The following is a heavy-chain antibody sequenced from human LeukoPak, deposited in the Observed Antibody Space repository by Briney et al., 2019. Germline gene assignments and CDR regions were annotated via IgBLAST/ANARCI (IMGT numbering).Heavy chain of an antibody. Sequence: GGSLRLSCTASGFRFSAYAMQWVRQAPGKGLEWVAVISIDGNTQYYADSVRGRFSISRDNSENTLYLEMSSLRGEDTGIFYCAREEYKYGLGALDVWGQGTTVTVSS. D-gene: IGHD5-18*01. J-gene: IGHJ6*02. CDR1: GFRFSAYA. CDR3: AREEYKYGLGALDV. V-gene: IGHV3-30-3*01. CDR2: ISIDGNTQ.